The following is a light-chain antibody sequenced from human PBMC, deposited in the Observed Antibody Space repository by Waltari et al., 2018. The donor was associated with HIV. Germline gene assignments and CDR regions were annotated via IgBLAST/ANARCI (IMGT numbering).Light chain of an antibody. CDR2: EAS. Sequence: DIRMTQSPSTLSASVGDRVTIPCRASQNINSWLAWYQQKPGKAPRLLIYEASTVEHGVPSRFSGGGSGTEFTLTSGSLQPDDFATYYCQQYNIDFYTFGQGTKV. V-gene: IGKV1-5*03. CDR3: QQYNIDFYT. CDR1: QNINSW. J-gene: IGKJ2*01.